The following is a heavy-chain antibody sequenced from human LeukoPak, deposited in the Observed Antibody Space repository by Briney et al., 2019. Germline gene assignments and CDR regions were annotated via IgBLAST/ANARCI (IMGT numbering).Heavy chain of an antibody. CDR3: ASPSRVGAIDI. J-gene: IGHJ3*02. V-gene: IGHV4-34*01. CDR1: GGSFSGYY. Sequence: SETLSLTCAVYGGSFSGYYWSWIRQPPGKGLEWIGEINHSGSTNYNPSLKSRVTISVDTSKNQFSLKLSSVTAADTAVYYCASPSRVGAIDIWGQGTMVTVSS. D-gene: IGHD1-26*01. CDR2: INHSGST.